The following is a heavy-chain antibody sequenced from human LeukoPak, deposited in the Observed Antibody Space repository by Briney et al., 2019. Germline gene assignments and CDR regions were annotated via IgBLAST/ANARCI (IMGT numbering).Heavy chain of an antibody. J-gene: IGHJ4*02. CDR2: INPNNGDT. CDR3: ARTRGTHISMAYLDS. CDR1: GYTFTGNF. Sequence: PGGSLRLSCAASGYTFTGNFMHWVRQAPGQGPEWMGWINPNNGDTNYAQKFQGRVTMTRVTSITTAYMELSSLRSDDTAVYYCARTRGTHISMAYLDSWGQGTLVTVSS. D-gene: IGHD2/OR15-2a*01. V-gene: IGHV1-2*02.